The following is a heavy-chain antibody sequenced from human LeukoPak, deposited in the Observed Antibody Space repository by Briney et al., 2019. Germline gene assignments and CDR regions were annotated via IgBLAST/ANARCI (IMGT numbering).Heavy chain of an antibody. Sequence: ASVKVSCKASGYTFTGYYIHWVRQAPGQGLEWMGCINPNSGGTKYAQKFQGRVTMTRDTSISTDYMELTRLTSDDTAVYYCARDLTRGGYWGQGTLVTVSS. CDR1: GYTFTGYY. CDR3: ARDLTRGGY. V-gene: IGHV1-2*02. CDR2: INPNSGGT. D-gene: IGHD7-27*01. J-gene: IGHJ4*02.